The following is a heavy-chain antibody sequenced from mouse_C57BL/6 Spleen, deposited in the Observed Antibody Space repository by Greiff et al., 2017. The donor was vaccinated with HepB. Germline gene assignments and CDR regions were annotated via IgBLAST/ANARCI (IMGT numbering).Heavy chain of an antibody. V-gene: IGHV3-6*01. CDR3: AREWVVEFAG. D-gene: IGHD1-1*01. CDR1: GYSITSCYY. J-gene: IGHJ3*01. CDR2: IIYDGSN. Sequence: EVQVVESGPGLVKPSQSLSLSCSVSGYSITSCYYCNWIRPPPGNKLEWMGYIIYDGSNNYNPSLKNRITITRDTSKNQFFLKLNTVTTEDTATYDCAREWVVEFAGWGKGTMVTVST.